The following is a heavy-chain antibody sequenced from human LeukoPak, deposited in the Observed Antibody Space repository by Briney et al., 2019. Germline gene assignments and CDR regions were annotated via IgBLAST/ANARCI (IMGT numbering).Heavy chain of an antibody. CDR1: GYSISSSYY. J-gene: IGHJ5*02. Sequence: SETLSLTCTVSGYSISSSYYWGWIRQPPGKGLEWIGSIYYSGSTYYNPSLKSRVTISVDTSKNQFSLRLSSVTAADTAVYYCARDRRIVVVVAATLLRGNWFDPWGQGTLVTVSS. V-gene: IGHV4-38-2*02. CDR2: IYYSGST. D-gene: IGHD2-15*01. CDR3: ARDRRIVVVVAATLLRGNWFDP.